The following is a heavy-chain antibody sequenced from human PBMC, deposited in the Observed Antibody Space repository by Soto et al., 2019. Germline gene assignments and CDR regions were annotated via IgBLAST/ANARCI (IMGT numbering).Heavy chain of an antibody. CDR1: GGSISSYY. CDR3: ARHRQLPLDAFDI. D-gene: IGHD1-7*01. J-gene: IGHJ3*02. CDR2: IYYSGST. V-gene: IGHV4-59*08. Sequence: SETLSLTCTVSGGSISSYYWSWIRQPPGKGLEWIGYIYYSGSTNYNPSLKSRVTISVDTSKNQFSLKLSSVTAADTAVYYCARHRQLPLDAFDIWGQGTMVTVSS.